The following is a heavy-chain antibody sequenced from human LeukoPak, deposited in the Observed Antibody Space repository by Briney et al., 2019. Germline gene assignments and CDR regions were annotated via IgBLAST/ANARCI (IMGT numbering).Heavy chain of an antibody. CDR1: GGTFSSYA. V-gene: IGHV1-69*13. CDR3: ARSRCSSTSCYLKLYYFDY. J-gene: IGHJ4*02. CDR2: IIPIFGTA. D-gene: IGHD2-2*01. Sequence: SVKVSCKASGGTFSSYAISWVRQAPGQGLEWMGGIIPIFGTANYAQKFQGRVTITADESTSTAYMELSSLRSEDTAVYYCARSRCSSTSCYLKLYYFDYWGQGTLVTVSS.